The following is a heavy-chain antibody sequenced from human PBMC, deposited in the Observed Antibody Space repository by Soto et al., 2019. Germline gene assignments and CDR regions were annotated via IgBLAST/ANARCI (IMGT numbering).Heavy chain of an antibody. CDR3: AREVTMVRGARVYGMDV. D-gene: IGHD3-10*01. CDR1: GYMCTGYD. J-gene: IGHJ6*02. Sequence: ASVKFSGKASGYMCTGYDMHWFRQAPGQGLEWMGLINPNSGVTNYGQKFQGRVTMTRDLTISTAYMELSGLRSDDTAVYYCAREVTMVRGARVYGMDVWGQGTTVTVSS. CDR2: INPNSGVT. V-gene: IGHV1-2*02.